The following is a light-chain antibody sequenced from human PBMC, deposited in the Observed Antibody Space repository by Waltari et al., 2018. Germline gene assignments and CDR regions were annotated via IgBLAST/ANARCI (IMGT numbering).Light chain of an antibody. CDR3: AAWDNSLSGPA. Sequence: QSVLTQPPSASGTPGQRVTISCSGRSSNIGSNYVSWYQQLPGTAPKLLIYRNDQRPSGVPDRFSGSKSGTSASLAISVLRSEDEADYYCAAWDNSLSGPAFGGGTKLTVL. CDR2: RND. J-gene: IGLJ2*01. V-gene: IGLV1-47*01. CDR1: SSNIGSNY.